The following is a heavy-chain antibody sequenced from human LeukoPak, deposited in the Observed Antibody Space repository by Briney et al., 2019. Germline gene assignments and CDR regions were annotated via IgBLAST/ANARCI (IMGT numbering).Heavy chain of an antibody. V-gene: IGHV3-9*01. CDR1: GFTFVDYA. CDR3: AKAGPFGGVHWYFDI. J-gene: IGHJ2*01. CDR2: ISWNSGSI. D-gene: IGHD3-16*01. Sequence: GWSLRLSCAASGFTFVDYAMHWVRQAPARDLEGVSGISWNSGSIDYADSLKGRFTISLDNAKNYLSLKMNSLTAEDTALYYCAKAGPFGGVHWYFDIWGRGTLVTVSS.